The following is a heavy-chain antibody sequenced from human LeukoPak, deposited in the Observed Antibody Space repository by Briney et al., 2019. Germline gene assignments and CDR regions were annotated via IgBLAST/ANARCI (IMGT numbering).Heavy chain of an antibody. CDR2: ISSSGSTI. D-gene: IGHD6-13*01. J-gene: IGHJ3*02. CDR1: GFTFSGYY. V-gene: IGHV3-11*01. CDR3: ARDTPLAAAGTGRLLIAFDI. Sequence: GGSLRLSCAASGFTFSGYYMSWIRQAPGKGLEWVSYISSSGSTIYYADSVKGRFTISRDNAKNSLYLQMNSLRAEDTAVYYCARDTPLAAAGTGRLLIAFDIWGQGTMVTVSS.